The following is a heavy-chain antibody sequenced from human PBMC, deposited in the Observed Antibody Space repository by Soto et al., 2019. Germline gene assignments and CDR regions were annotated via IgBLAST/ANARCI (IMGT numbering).Heavy chain of an antibody. CDR3: ARKITVNPGLYYGMDV. V-gene: IGHV1-69*13. J-gene: IGHJ6*02. CDR1: GGTFSSYA. CDR2: IIPIFGTA. Sequence: ASVKVSCKASGGTFSSYAISWVRQAPGQGLEGMGGIIPIFGTANYAQKFQGRVTITADESTSTAYMELSSLRSEDTAVYYCARKITVNPGLYYGMDVWGQGTTVTVSS. D-gene: IGHD4-17*01.